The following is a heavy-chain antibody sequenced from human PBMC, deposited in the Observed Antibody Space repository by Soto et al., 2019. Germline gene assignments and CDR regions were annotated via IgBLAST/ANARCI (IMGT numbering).Heavy chain of an antibody. J-gene: IGHJ4*02. CDR2: INAGNGNT. V-gene: IGHV1-3*01. CDR3: ARGTPVFFAY. Sequence: QVQLVQSGAEVKKPGASVKVSCKASGYTFTSYAIHWVRQAPGQRLEWMGWINAGNGNTKYSQKFQGRVTSPRDPSARTAYMGLSSLRPEDTAVYYCARGTPVFFAYWGQATLVTVSS. CDR1: GYTFTSYA.